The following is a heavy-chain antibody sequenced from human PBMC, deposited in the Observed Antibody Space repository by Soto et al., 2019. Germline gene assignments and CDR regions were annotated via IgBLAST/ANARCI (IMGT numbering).Heavy chain of an antibody. CDR3: ASSYYSGSWYFLH. Sequence: GGSLRLSCAASGFTFSSYAMSWVRQAPGKGLECVSAISGSGGSTYYADSVKGRFTISRDNSKSMLYLQMNSLRAEDTAVYYCASSYYSGSWYFLHWGQGTLVTVSS. CDR1: GFTFSSYA. J-gene: IGHJ4*02. V-gene: IGHV3-23*01. CDR2: ISGSGGST. D-gene: IGHD3-10*01.